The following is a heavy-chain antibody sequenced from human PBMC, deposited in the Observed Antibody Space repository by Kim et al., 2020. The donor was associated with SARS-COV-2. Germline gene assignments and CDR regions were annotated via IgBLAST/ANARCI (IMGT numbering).Heavy chain of an antibody. Sequence: SETLSLSCAVYGGSFSGYYWSWIRQPPGKGLEWIGEINHSGSTNYNPSLKSRVTISVDTSKNQFSLKLSSVTAADTAVYYCARGRRWIQLWTRWRDAFDIWGQGTMVTVSS. CDR1: GGSFSGYY. CDR3: ARGRRWIQLWTRWRDAFDI. D-gene: IGHD5-18*01. V-gene: IGHV4-34*01. J-gene: IGHJ3*02. CDR2: INHSGST.